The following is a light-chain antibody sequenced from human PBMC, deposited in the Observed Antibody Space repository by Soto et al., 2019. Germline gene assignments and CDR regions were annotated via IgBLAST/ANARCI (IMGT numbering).Light chain of an antibody. CDR3: AAWDNSLSGRV. CDR1: SSNIGVNY. J-gene: IGLJ3*02. Sequence: QSVLTQAPSASGTPGQRVTISWSGSSSNIGVNYVYWYQQVPGTAPKLLVFDDNQRPSGVPDRFSDSKSGTSAFLAIRGLRSEDEADYYCAAWDNSLSGRVFGGGTQLTVL. V-gene: IGLV1-47*02. CDR2: DDN.